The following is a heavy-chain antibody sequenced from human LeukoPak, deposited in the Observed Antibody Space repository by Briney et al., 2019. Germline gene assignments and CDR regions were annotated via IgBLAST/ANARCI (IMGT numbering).Heavy chain of an antibody. V-gene: IGHV4-4*09. CDR1: GGSISSYY. D-gene: IGHD6-13*01. CDR3: ARCKQLDYYYYYYMDV. J-gene: IGHJ6*03. Sequence: SETLSLTCTVSGGSISSYYWSWIRQPPGKGLGWIAYIYTSGSTTYNPSPKSRVTISVDASKNQFSLKLSSVTAADTAVYYCARCKQLDYYYYYYMDVWGKGTTVTVSS. CDR2: IYTSGST.